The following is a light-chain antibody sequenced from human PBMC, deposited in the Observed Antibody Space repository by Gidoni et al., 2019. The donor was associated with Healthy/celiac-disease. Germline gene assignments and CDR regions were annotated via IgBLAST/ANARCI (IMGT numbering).Light chain of an antibody. J-gene: IGLJ1*01. CDR3: CSYAGSSTFV. CDR1: SSDVGSYNL. Sequence: QSALTQPASVSGSPGQSITISCTGHSSDVGSYNLVSWYQQHPGKAPKLMIYEVSKRPSGVSNRFSGSKSGNTASLTISGLQAEDEADYYCCSYAGSSTFVFGTGTKVTV. CDR2: EVS. V-gene: IGLV2-23*02.